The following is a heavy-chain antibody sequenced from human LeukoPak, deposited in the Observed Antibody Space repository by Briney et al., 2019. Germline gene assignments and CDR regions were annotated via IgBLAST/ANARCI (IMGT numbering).Heavy chain of an antibody. CDR2: INPNSGGT. D-gene: IGHD2-2*02. CDR1: GYTFTGYY. Sequence: AASVKVSCKASGYTFTGYYMHWVRQAPGQGLGWMGWINPNSGGTNYAQKFQGRVTMTRDTSISTAYMELSRLRSDDTAVYYCAREKGYCSSTSCYRKYWFDPWGQGTLVTVSS. CDR3: AREKGYCSSTSCYRKYWFDP. V-gene: IGHV1-2*02. J-gene: IGHJ5*02.